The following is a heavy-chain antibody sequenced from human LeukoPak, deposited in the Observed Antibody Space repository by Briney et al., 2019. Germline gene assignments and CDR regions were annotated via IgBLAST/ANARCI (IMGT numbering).Heavy chain of an antibody. J-gene: IGHJ4*01. Sequence: PSETLSLTCAVYGGSFSGYYWSWIRQPPGKGLEWIGEINHSGSTNYNPSLKSRVTIPVDTSKNQFSLKLSSVTAADTAVYYCARVSLPFPIVVVPSHYFDYLGQGTLVTVSS. V-gene: IGHV4-34*01. CDR3: ARVSLPFPIVVVPSHYFDY. CDR1: GGSFSGYY. CDR2: INHSGST. D-gene: IGHD2-2*01.